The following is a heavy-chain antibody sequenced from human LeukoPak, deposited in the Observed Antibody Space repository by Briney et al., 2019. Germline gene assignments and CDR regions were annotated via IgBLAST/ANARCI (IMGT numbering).Heavy chain of an antibody. V-gene: IGHV3-30-3*01. CDR2: ISYDGSNK. CDR3: ATNGETGDDPFFDY. J-gene: IGHJ4*02. Sequence: GGSLRLSCAASGFAFSSYTMHWVRQAPGKGLEWVAVISYDGSNKYYADSVKGRFTISRDNSKNTLYLQMNSLRAEDTAVYYCATNGETGDDPFFDYWGQGTLVTVSS. D-gene: IGHD7-27*01. CDR1: GFAFSSYT.